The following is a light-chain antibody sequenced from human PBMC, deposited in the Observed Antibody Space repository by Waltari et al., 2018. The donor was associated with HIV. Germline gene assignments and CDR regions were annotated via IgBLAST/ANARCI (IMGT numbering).Light chain of an antibody. CDR1: VLAKKY. CDR3: YSAADNNYV. CDR2: KDS. V-gene: IGLV3-27*01. Sequence: SSALTQPSSVSVSPGQTARITCSGDVLAKKYARWFQQKPGQAPVLVIYKDSERPSGIPERFSGSSSGTTVTLTISGAQVEDEADYYCYSAADNNYVFGTGTKVTVL. J-gene: IGLJ1*01.